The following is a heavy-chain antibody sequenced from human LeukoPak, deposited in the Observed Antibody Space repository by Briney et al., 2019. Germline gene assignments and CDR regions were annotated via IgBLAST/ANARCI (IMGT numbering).Heavy chain of an antibody. D-gene: IGHD3-22*01. V-gene: IGHV3-23*01. J-gene: IGHJ4*02. Sequence: GGSLRLSCAASGFTFSSYAMSWVRQAPGKGLEWVSAISGSGGSTYYADSVKGRFTISRDNSKNTLYLQMNSLRADDTAVYYCAKGLAYDSSGYLRYWGQGTLVTVSS. CDR3: AKGLAYDSSGYLRY. CDR2: ISGSGGST. CDR1: GFTFSSYA.